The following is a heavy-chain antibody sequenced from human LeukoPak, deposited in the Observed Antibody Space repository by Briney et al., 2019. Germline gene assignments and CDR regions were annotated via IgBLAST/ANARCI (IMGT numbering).Heavy chain of an antibody. CDR3: VRDTSYCSGGRCFATYSFDY. Sequence: GESPRLSCSASGCTFSNYAMHWVRQAPGKGLECISTISSTGGSTYYADSVRGRFTISGDNSKNTLYLQMSSLRPEDTAVYYCVRDTSYCSGGRCFATYSFDYWGQGTRVTVSS. CDR2: ISSTGGST. J-gene: IGHJ4*02. V-gene: IGHV3-64D*09. CDR1: GCTFSNYA. D-gene: IGHD2-15*01.